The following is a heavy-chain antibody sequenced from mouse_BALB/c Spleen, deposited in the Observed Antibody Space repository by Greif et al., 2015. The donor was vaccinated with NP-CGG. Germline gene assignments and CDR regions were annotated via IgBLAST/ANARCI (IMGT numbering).Heavy chain of an antibody. CDR1: GFSLTGYG. CDR3: ARVSSGYGFAY. V-gene: IGHV2-6-7*01. CDR2: IWGDGST. D-gene: IGHD3-1*01. Sequence: QVQLQQSGPGLVAPSQSLSITCTVPGFSLTGYGVNWVRQPPGKGLEWLGMIWGDGSTDYNSALKSRLSISKDNSKSPVFLKMNSLQTDDTARYYCARVSSGYGFAYWGQGTLVTVSA. J-gene: IGHJ3*01.